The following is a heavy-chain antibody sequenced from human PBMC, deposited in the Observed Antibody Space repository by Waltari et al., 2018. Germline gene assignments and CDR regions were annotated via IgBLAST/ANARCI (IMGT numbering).Heavy chain of an antibody. CDR1: AGSITTIRHH. CDR3: ATYIGASLGTAAFDV. V-gene: IGHV4-39*01. CDR2: ISYTGAT. D-gene: IGHD5-12*01. J-gene: IGHJ3*01. Sequence: QLQLQESGPRLVKPSETLSIPCTVSAGSITTIRHHSGWIRQPPGQGLEWIGTISYTGATYSSPSLKSRVTISRDTSKNQLALTLGSVTAADTALYYCATYIGASLGTAAFDVWGQGTMVTVSS.